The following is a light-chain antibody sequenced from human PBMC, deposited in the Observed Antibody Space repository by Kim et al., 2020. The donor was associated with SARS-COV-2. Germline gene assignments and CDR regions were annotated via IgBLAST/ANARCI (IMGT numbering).Light chain of an antibody. V-gene: IGKV1-5*03. CDR2: KAS. Sequence: DIQMTQSPSTLSASVGDRVTITCRASQSISSWLAWYQQKPGKAPKLLIYKASSLESGVPSRFSGSGSGTEFTLTISSLQPDDFATYYCQQYNGYSLTFGGGTKVDIK. CDR1: QSISSW. CDR3: QQYNGYSLT. J-gene: IGKJ4*01.